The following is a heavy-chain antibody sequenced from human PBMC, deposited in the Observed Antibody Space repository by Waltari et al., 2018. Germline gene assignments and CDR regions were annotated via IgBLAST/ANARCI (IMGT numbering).Heavy chain of an antibody. D-gene: IGHD6-13*01. V-gene: IGHV3-48*03. Sequence: EVQLVESGGGLVQPGGSLRLSCAASGFTFSSYEMNWVRQAPGKGLEWVSYISSRVSTIYYGDSVKGRFTISRDNAKNSLYLQMNSLRAEDTAVYYCARGYIAAAGDYWGQGTLVTVSS. CDR3: ARGYIAAAGDY. J-gene: IGHJ4*02. CDR2: ISSRVSTI. CDR1: GFTFSSYE.